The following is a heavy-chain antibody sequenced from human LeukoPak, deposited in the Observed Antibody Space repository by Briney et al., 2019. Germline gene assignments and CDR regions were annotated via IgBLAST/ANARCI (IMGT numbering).Heavy chain of an antibody. D-gene: IGHD3-16*01. Sequence: GGSLRLSCAASGFSISSNYISWVRQAPGKGLEGVSVIYSGGSTFFADTVKGRFTISRDNSKNTMYLQMSSLRAEDTAVYYCARGGIMISFGGVYVFDIWGQGTMVTVSS. CDR1: GFSISSNY. CDR2: IYSGGST. V-gene: IGHV3-53*01. J-gene: IGHJ3*02. CDR3: ARGGIMISFGGVYVFDI.